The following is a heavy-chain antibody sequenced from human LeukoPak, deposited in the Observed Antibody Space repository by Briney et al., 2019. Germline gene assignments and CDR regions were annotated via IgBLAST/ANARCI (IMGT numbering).Heavy chain of an antibody. Sequence: ASVKVSCKSSGYNFSGYYIHWVRQAPGQGLEWMGWINPKTGGTNSAQKFQGRVTMTRDTSVSTAYMDLNRLKSDDTAVYYGARSSYSYYFDYWGQGTLVTVSS. CDR3: ARSSYSYYFDY. D-gene: IGHD3-10*01. CDR1: GYNFSGYY. CDR2: INPKTGGT. V-gene: IGHV1-2*02. J-gene: IGHJ4*02.